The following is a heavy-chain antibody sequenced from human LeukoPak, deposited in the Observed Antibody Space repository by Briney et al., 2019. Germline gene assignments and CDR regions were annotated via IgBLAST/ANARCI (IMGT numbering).Heavy chain of an antibody. V-gene: IGHV1-69*13. CDR1: GGTFSSYA. D-gene: IGHD5-12*01. CDR3: ARSLGATPSFVYYYYYMDV. Sequence: GASVKVSCKASGGTFSSYAISWVRQAPGQGLEWMGGIIPIFGTANYAQKFQGRVTITADESTSTAYMELSSLRSEDTAVYYCARSLGATPSFVYYYYYMDVWGKGTTVTVSS. J-gene: IGHJ6*03. CDR2: IIPIFGTA.